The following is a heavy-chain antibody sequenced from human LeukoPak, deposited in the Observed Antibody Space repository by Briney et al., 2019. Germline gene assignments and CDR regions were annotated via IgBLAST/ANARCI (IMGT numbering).Heavy chain of an antibody. D-gene: IGHD6-13*01. CDR3: ARDPLQGKSSSSRCNWFDP. V-gene: IGHV3-48*01. J-gene: IGHJ5*02. Sequence: GGSLRLSCAASGFTFSSYSMNWVRQAPGKGLEWVSYISSSSSTIYYADSVKGRFTISRDNAKNSLYLQMNSLRAEDTAVYYCARDPLQGKSSSSRCNWFDPWGQGTLVTVSS. CDR2: ISSSSSTI. CDR1: GFTFSSYS.